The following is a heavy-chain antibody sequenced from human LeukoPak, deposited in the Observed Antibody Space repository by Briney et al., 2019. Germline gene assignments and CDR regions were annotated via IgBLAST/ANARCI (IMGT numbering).Heavy chain of an antibody. J-gene: IGHJ4*02. CDR2: IYTSGTT. V-gene: IGHV4-59*10. CDR1: GGSFSGYY. CDR3: SRTYFFFEY. D-gene: IGHD3-10*01. Sequence: SETLSLTCAVYGGSFSGYYWSWIRQPAGKGLEWIGHIYTSGTTNYNPSLKSRVTMSIDTSKNQFSLKLSSVTAADTAIYYGSRTYFFFEYWGQGTLLSVSS.